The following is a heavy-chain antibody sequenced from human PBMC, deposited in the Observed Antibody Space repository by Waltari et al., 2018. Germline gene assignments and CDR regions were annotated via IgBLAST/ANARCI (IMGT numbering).Heavy chain of an antibody. Sequence: LSLTCAVYGGSFSGYYWSWIRQPPGKGLEWIGEINHSGSTNYNPSLKSRVTISVDTSKNQFSLKLSSVTAADTAVYYCARLLATVEDYWGQGTLVTVSS. CDR2: INHSGST. D-gene: IGHD4-17*01. V-gene: IGHV4-34*01. J-gene: IGHJ4*02. CDR3: ARLLATVEDY. CDR1: GGSFSGYY.